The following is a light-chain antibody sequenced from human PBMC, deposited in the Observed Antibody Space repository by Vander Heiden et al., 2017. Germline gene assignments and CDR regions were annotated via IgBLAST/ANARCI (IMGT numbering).Light chain of an antibody. CDR3: HQYGSSVT. CDR1: QRVNYNY. CDR2: GAS. J-gene: IGKJ4*01. V-gene: IGKV3-20*01. Sequence: DIVLTQSPGTLSLSPGERATLSCRVSQRVNYNYLGWYQQKPGQAPRFLIYGASTRAAGIPDRFSGSGSGTDFTLTISRLEPEDFAVYYCHQYGSSVTFGGGTKVEIK.